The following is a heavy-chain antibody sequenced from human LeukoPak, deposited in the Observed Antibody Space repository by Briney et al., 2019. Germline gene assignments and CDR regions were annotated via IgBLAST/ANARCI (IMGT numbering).Heavy chain of an antibody. D-gene: IGHD1-26*01. CDR2: INWNGGST. V-gene: IGHV3-20*04. Sequence: TGGSLRLSCAASGFTFDDYAMHWVRQAPGKGLEWVSGINWNGGSTGYADSVKGRFTISRDNAKNSLYLQMNSLRAEDTALYYCARAKLKIVGATTGDYWGQGTLVTVSS. CDR1: GFTFDDYA. CDR3: ARAKLKIVGATTGDY. J-gene: IGHJ4*02.